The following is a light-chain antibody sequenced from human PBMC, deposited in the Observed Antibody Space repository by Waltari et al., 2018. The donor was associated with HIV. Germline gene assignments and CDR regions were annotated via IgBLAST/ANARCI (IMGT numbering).Light chain of an antibody. CDR1: QDISTY. J-gene: IGKJ4*01. Sequence: DIQLTQSPSFLSSHVGDRVTISCRASQDISTYLAWYQQKPGEAPKLLIHGASTLHRGVTSRFSGSGSGTDFTLTIKNLRPEDLAIYYCQQLHSFPLIFGGGTKVE. CDR2: GAS. V-gene: IGKV1-9*01. CDR3: QQLHSFPLI.